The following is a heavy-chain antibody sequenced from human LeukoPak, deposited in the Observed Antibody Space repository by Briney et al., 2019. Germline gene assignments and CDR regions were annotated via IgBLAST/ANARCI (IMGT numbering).Heavy chain of an antibody. CDR3: ARDASNAGGFDY. Sequence: SETLPLTCTVSGGSISSGGYYWSWIRQPPGKALEWIGYIYYSGSTYYNPSLKSRVTISVDTSKNQFSLKLSSVTAADTAVYYCARDASNAGGFDYWGQGTLVTVSS. D-gene: IGHD2-2*01. V-gene: IGHV4-31*03. CDR2: IYYSGST. J-gene: IGHJ4*02. CDR1: GGSISSGGYY.